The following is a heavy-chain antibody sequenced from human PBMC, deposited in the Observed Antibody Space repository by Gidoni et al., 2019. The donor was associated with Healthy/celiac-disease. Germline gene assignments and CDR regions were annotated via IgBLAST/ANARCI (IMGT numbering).Heavy chain of an antibody. Sequence: QVQLQESGPGLVKPSQTLSLTCTVSGGSINSGGYYWNWIRQHPGKGLEWIGYIYYSGITYYNPSLKSRVTISVDTSKNQFSLRLSSVTAADTAVYYCAREIGHWYDSSAYHLEAFDIWGQGTMVTVSS. V-gene: IGHV4-31*03. J-gene: IGHJ3*02. CDR2: IYYSGIT. CDR3: AREIGHWYDSSAYHLEAFDI. D-gene: IGHD3-22*01. CDR1: GGSINSGGYY.